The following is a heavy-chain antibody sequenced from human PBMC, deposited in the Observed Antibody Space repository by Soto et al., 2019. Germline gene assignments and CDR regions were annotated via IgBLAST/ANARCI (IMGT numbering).Heavy chain of an antibody. CDR3: AGDGPYYYGLDG. J-gene: IGHJ6*02. Sequence: SETLSLTCTVSGDSITDSDYYWNWIRQSPGKGLEWIGSIDYSGSTYYNPSLKSRIIISADTSQNLFSLKLNAVTAADTALYFCAGDGPYYYGLDGWDQGPRGTVSS. CDR2: IDYSGST. V-gene: IGHV4-30-4*01. CDR1: GDSITDSDYY.